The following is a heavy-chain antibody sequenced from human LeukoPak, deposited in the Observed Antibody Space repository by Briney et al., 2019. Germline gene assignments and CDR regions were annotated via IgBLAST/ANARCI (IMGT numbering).Heavy chain of an antibody. Sequence: GGSLRLSCAASGFTVSSNYMSWVRQDPGKGLECVGRTKSNTDGGTTDYAAPVKGRFTISRDDSKNTLYLQVNSLKTEDTAVYYCTTVWYSYAPYFDYWGQGTLVTVSS. V-gene: IGHV3-15*01. D-gene: IGHD5-18*01. CDR3: TTVWYSYAPYFDY. J-gene: IGHJ4*02. CDR2: TKSNTDGGTT. CDR1: GFTVSSNY.